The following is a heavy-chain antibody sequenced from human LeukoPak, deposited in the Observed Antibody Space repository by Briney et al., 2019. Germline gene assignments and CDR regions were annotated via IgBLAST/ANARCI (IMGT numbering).Heavy chain of an antibody. Sequence: PSETLSLTCTVSGGSISSYYWSWIRQPPGKGLEWIGYIYYSGSTNYNPSLKSRVTISVDTSKNQFSLKLSSVTAADTAVYYCARGGGYYDAFDIWGQGTMVTVSS. CDR3: ARGGGYYDAFDI. CDR1: GGSISSYY. V-gene: IGHV4-59*01. CDR2: IYYSGST. J-gene: IGHJ3*02. D-gene: IGHD5-12*01.